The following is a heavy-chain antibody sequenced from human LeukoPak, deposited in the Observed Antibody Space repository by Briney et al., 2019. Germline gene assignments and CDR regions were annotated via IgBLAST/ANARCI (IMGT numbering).Heavy chain of an antibody. J-gene: IGHJ3*02. CDR1: GNTFSSDA. V-gene: IGHV1-69*05. CDR2: IIPIFGTA. CDR3: ARDGLKRSNAARELFPDAFDI. Sequence: SSVKASGEDAGNTFSSDAVSWVRQAAGQGIKWMGGIIPIFGTANYAQKFQGRVTITTDESTSTAYMELSSLRSEDTAVYYCARDGLKRSNAARELFPDAFDIWGQGTMVTVSS. D-gene: IGHD3-10*01.